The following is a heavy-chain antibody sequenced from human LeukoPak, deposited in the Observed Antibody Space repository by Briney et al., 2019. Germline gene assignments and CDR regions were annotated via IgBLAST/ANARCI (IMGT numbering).Heavy chain of an antibody. Sequence: GGSLRLSCAASGFTFSSYAMSWVRQAPGKGLEWVSAISGSGGSTYYADSVKGRFTISRDNAKNTLYLQMNSLRAEDTAVYYCTRAPVTTWAHDYWGQGTLVTVSS. CDR3: TRAPVTTWAHDY. J-gene: IGHJ4*02. CDR1: GFTFSSYA. D-gene: IGHD4-17*01. V-gene: IGHV3-23*01. CDR2: ISGSGGST.